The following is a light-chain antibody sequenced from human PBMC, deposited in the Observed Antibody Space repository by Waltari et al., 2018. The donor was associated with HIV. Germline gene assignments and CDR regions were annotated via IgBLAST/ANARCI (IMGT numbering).Light chain of an antibody. J-gene: IGLJ2*01. Sequence: QSVLTQPPSASGTPGQRVIISCSGSNSNIGSNNVNWYRQLPGTAPKLLIFATDQRASGVPDRFSGSKSGTSASLAISGIQSQDEADYYCAAWDDSLNGVVVFGGGTKLTVL. CDR1: NSNIGSNN. CDR3: AAWDDSLNGVVV. V-gene: IGLV1-44*01. CDR2: ATD.